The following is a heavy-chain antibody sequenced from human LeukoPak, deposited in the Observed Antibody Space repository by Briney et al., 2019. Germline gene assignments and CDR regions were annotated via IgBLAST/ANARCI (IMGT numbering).Heavy chain of an antibody. V-gene: IGHV3-53*01. D-gene: IGHD2-15*01. CDR3: ARDRYCSGGNCYGDAFDI. J-gene: IGHJ3*02. CDR2: MYSGGST. Sequence: PGGSLRLSCVASGFSVSSDYMSWVRQSPRKALEWVSIMYSGGSTDYADSVKGRFIISRDHSKNTLYLQMNSLRAEDTAVYYCARDRYCSGGNCYGDAFDIWGQGTMVTVSS. CDR1: GFSVSSDY.